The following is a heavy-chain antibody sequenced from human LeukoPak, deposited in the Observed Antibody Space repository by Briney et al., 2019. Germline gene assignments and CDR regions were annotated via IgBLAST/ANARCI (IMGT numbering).Heavy chain of an antibody. D-gene: IGHD5-18*01. CDR2: IHYSGRN. CDR1: GGSISNYY. Sequence: SETLSLTCTVSGGSISNYYWSWIRQPPGKGLEWIGYIHYSGRNSYNPSLKSRVTISVDTSRNQFSLNLPSVTAADTAVYYCARLGYSYGYPAGDWFDPWGQGTLVTVSS. V-gene: IGHV4-59*08. J-gene: IGHJ5*02. CDR3: ARLGYSYGYPAGDWFDP.